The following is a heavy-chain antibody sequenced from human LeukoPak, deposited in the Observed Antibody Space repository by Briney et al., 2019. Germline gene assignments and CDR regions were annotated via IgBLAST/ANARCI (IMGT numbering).Heavy chain of an antibody. CDR3: ARGGAYSSSWYSYYYYMDV. J-gene: IGHJ6*03. V-gene: IGHV1-46*03. CDR1: GYTFTRYY. CDR2: INPSGGST. D-gene: IGHD6-13*01. Sequence: ASVKVSCKASGYTFTRYYMQWVRQAPGQGLEWMGIINPSGGSTSYAQKFQGRVTMTRDTSTSTVYMELSSLRSEDTAVYYCARGGAYSSSWYSYYYYMDVWGKGTTVTVSS.